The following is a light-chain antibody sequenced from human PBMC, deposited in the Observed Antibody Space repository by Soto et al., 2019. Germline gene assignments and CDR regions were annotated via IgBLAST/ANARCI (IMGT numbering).Light chain of an antibody. Sequence: DIPLTQSPSFLSASVGDRVTITCRARQGISSYLAWYQQKPGKAPKLLIYGASTLQRGVSARFSGSGSRTEFTLTISSLQPEDFATYYCQHLKSYPITCGQGTRLDIK. CDR1: QGISSY. CDR3: QHLKSYPIT. CDR2: GAS. J-gene: IGKJ5*01. V-gene: IGKV1-9*01.